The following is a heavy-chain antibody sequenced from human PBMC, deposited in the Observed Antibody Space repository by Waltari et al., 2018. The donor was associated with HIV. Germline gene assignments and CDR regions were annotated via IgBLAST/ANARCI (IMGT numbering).Heavy chain of an antibody. V-gene: IGHV3-21*01. CDR3: ARDNPSNPLYDYVWGSHGGDY. CDR1: GFTFSSYS. D-gene: IGHD3-16*01. J-gene: IGHJ4*02. Sequence: EVQLVESGGGLVKPGGSLRLSCAASGFTFSSYSMNWVRQAPGKGLEWVSSISSSSSYIYYADSVKGRFTISRDNAKNSLYLQMNSLRAEDTAVYYWARDNPSNPLYDYVWGSHGGDYWGQGTLVTVSS. CDR2: ISSSSSYI.